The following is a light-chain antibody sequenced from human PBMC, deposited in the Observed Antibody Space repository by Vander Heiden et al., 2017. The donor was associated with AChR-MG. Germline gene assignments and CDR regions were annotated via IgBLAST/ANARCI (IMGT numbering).Light chain of an antibody. V-gene: IGLV6-57*02. CDR3: QSYDRSNFVV. CDR1: SASIASNY. CDR2: ENN. J-gene: IGLJ2*01. Sequence: NFMLTQPHSVSESPGKTVTISCTGSSASIASNYVQWYQQRPGSAPTTVIYENNQRPSGVPDRFSGSIDSSSNAATLTISGLKTEDEADYYCQSYDRSNFVVFGGGTKLTVL.